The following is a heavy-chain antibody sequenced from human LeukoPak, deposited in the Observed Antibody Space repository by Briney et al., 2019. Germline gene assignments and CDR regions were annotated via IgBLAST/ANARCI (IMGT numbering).Heavy chain of an antibody. CDR1: GGSISSSSYY. D-gene: IGHD1-26*01. Sequence: SETLSLTCTVSGGSISSSSYYWGWIRQPPGKGLEWIGSIYYSGSTYYHPSLKSRVTISVDTSKNQFSLKLSSVTAADTAVYYCARRGSYGDYFDYWGQGTLVTVSS. CDR3: ARRGSYGDYFDY. J-gene: IGHJ4*02. V-gene: IGHV4-39*07. CDR2: IYYSGST.